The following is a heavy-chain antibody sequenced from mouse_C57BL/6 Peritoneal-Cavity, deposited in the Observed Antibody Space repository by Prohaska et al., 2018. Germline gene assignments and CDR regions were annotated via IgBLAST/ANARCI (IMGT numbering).Heavy chain of an antibody. CDR3: ARGLLGYFDV. V-gene: IGHV8-12*01. CDR2: IYWDDDK. J-gene: IGHJ1*03. D-gene: IGHD2-10*01. Sequence: EWLAHIYWDDDKRYNPSLKSQLTISKDTSRNQVFLKITSVDTADTATYYCARGLLGYFDVWGTGTTVTVSS.